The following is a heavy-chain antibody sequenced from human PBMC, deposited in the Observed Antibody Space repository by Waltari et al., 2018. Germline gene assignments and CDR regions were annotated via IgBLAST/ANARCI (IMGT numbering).Heavy chain of an antibody. CDR2: LWYDGNKK. CDR1: GFTFNNYG. D-gene: IGHD6-13*01. CDR3: AKDLIAAATGSDY. V-gene: IGHV3-30*18. J-gene: IGHJ4*02. Sequence: QVLLVESGGGVVQPGRSLRLSCAASGFTFNNYGMHWVRQAPGKGLEWVAGLWYDGNKKYYADSVKGRFTISRDNSKNTLYLQMNSLRPEDTAIYYCAKDLIAAATGSDYWGQGTLVTVSS.